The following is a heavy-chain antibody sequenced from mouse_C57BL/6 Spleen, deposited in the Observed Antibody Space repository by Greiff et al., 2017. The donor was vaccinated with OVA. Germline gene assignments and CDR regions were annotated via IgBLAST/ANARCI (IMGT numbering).Heavy chain of an antibody. CDR3: TRDRGDY. V-gene: IGHV5-9-1*02. J-gene: IGHJ4*01. Sequence: EVQRVESGAGLVKPGGSLKLSCAASGFTFSSYAMSWVRQTPEKRLEWVAYISSCGDYIYYADTVKGRFTISRDNARNTLYLQMSSLKAEDTAMYYCTRDRGDYWGQGTSVTVSS. CDR1: GFTFSSYA. CDR2: ISSCGDYI.